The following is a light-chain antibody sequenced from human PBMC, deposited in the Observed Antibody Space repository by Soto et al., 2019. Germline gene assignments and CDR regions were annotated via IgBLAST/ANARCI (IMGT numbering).Light chain of an antibody. V-gene: IGKV1-5*03. CDR1: QTISSW. J-gene: IGKJ1*01. CDR2: KAS. Sequence: DIQLTHSPSSLSASVGDRVTITCRASQTISSWLAWYQQKPGKAPKLLIYKASTLKSGVPSRFSGSGSGTEFTLTISSLQPEDFATYYCQQSYSTPRTFGQGTKVDIK. CDR3: QQSYSTPRT.